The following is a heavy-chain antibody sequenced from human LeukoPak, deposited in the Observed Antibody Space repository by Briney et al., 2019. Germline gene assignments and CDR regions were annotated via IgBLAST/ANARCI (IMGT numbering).Heavy chain of an antibody. CDR3: ARVGGRYYDFWSGSKAGYFDY. D-gene: IGHD3-3*01. CDR2: ISSSSSTI. CDR1: GFTFSSYS. Sequence: GGSLRLSCAASGFTFSSYSVNWVRQAPGKGLEWVSYISSSSSTIYYADSVKGRFTISRDNAKNSLYLQMNSLRAEDTAVYYCARVGGRYYDFWSGSKAGYFDYWGQGTLVTVSS. V-gene: IGHV3-48*04. J-gene: IGHJ4*02.